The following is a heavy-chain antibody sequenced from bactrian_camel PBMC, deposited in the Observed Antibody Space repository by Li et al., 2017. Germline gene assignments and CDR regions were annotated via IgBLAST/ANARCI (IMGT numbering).Heavy chain of an antibody. CDR2: ISSDGNE. Sequence: VQLVESGGGLVQPGGSLRLSCQASGVTFSRYAIHWVRRAREVSGSECELVSKISSDGNEFHADSVKGRFAISRDNSKNTVCLQMNSLKPDDTAMYYRASGNDYNDYDLCAVGPYAAGEYNVWGQVTVS. D-gene: IGHD4*01. V-gene: IGHV3S9*01. CDR1: GVTFSRYA. J-gene: IGHJ4*01.